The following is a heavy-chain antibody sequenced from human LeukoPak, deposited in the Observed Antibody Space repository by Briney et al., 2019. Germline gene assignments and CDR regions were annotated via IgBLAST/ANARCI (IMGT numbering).Heavy chain of an antibody. CDR3: ARNKGPYPSTSRLPLAP. J-gene: IGHJ5*02. D-gene: IGHD2/OR15-2a*01. V-gene: IGHV5-51*01. CDR2: IYPGDSDT. CDR1: GYSFTSYW. Sequence: TGESLKISCKGSGYSFTSYWIGWVRQMPGKGLEWMGIIYPGDSDTRYSPSFQGQVTISADKSISTAYLQWSSLKASDTAMYYCARNKGPYPSTSRLPLAPWGQGTLVTVSS.